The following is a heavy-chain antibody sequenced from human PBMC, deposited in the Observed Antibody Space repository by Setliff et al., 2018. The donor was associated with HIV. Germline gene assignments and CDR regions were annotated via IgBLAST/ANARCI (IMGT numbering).Heavy chain of an antibody. CDR3: ARDYIHVFDI. J-gene: IGHJ3*02. V-gene: IGHV1-2*02. CDR2: INPNSGGT. CDR1: GYRFTDYY. Sequence: ASVKVSCKASGYRFTDYYIHWVRQAPGQGLEWMGWINPNSGGTNYAQKFQGRVTMTRDTPISTAYMELSRLRSDDTAVYYCARDYIHVFDIWGQGTMVTVSS.